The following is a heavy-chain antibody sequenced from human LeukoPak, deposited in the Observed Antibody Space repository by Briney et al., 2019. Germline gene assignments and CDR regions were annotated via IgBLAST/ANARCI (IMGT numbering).Heavy chain of an antibody. CDR2: ISAYNGNT. CDR3: ARIRDFWSYGYFDY. J-gene: IGHJ4*02. V-gene: IGHV1-18*01. CDR1: GYTFTSYG. D-gene: IGHD5-18*01. Sequence: ASVKVSCKASGYTFTSYGISWVRQAPGQGLEWMGWISAYNGNTNYAQKLQGRVTMTTDTSTSTAYMELRSLRSDDTAVYYCARIRDFWSYGYFDYWGQGTLVTVSS.